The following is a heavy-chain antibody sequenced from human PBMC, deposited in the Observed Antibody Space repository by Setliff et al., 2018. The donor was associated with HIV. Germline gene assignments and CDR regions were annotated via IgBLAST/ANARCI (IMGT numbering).Heavy chain of an antibody. CDR3: VRDQVGGGIDY. Sequence: GGSLRLSCEGSGFTFSSYEMNWVRQAPGEGLEWLSYIGSAGDRTIYYADSVKGRFTISRDDSKNSLYLQMNSLRAEYTAVYYCVRDQVGGGIDYWGQGTLVTVSS. V-gene: IGHV3-48*03. CDR1: GFTFSSYE. D-gene: IGHD6-25*01. CDR2: IGSAGDRTI. J-gene: IGHJ4*02.